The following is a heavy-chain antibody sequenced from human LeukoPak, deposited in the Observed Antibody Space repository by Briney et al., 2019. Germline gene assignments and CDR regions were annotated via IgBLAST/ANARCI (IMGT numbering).Heavy chain of an antibody. CDR1: GGSISSYY. CDR3: ARLGYCSGGSCYLDWFDP. V-gene: IGHV4-59*01. D-gene: IGHD2-15*01. CDR2: IYYSGST. J-gene: IGHJ5*02. Sequence: SETLSLTCTVSGGSISSYYWSWIRQPPGKGLEWIGYIYYSGSTNYNPSLKSRVTISVDTSKNQFSLKLSSVTAADTAVYYCARLGYCSGGSCYLDWFDPWGQETLVTVSS.